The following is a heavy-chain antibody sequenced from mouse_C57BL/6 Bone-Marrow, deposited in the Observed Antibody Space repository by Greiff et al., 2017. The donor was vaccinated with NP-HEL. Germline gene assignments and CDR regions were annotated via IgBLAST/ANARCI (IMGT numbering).Heavy chain of an antibody. CDR1: GYTFTSYG. V-gene: IGHV1-81*01. Sequence: VQLKESGAELARPGASVKLSCKASGYTFTSYGISWVKQRTGQGLEWIGEIYPRSGNTYYNEKFKGKATLTADKSSSTAYMELRSLTSEDSAVYFCARSSFPNFDYWGQGTTLTVSS. CDR2: IYPRSGNT. CDR3: ARSSFPNFDY. J-gene: IGHJ2*01.